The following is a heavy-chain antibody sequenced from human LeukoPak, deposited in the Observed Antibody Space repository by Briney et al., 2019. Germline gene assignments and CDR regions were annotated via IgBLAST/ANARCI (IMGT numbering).Heavy chain of an antibody. CDR3: ASSGTTYYDFWSGYYTLTGFDY. CDR2: IYYSGST. J-gene: IGHJ4*02. D-gene: IGHD3-3*01. V-gene: IGHV4-59*01. CDR1: GGSISSYY. Sequence: SETLSLTCTVSGGSISSYYWSRIRQPPGKGLEWIGYIYYSGSTNYNPSLKSRVTISVDTSKNQFSLKLSSVTAADTAVYYCASSGTTYYDFWSGYYTLTGFDYWGQGTLVTVSS.